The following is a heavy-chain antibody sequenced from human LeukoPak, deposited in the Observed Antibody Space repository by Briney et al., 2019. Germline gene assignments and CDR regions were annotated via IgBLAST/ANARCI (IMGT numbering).Heavy chain of an antibody. J-gene: IGHJ6*02. Sequence: GRAVRLSCAATGFTFSSYEMNWVRQARGKGGEWVSYISSSGSTIYYADSVKGRFTISRDNAKNSLYLQMNSLRAEDTAVYYCAGRYGMDVWGQGTTVTVSS. V-gene: IGHV3-48*03. CDR3: AGRYGMDV. CDR1: GFTFSSYE. D-gene: IGHD1-26*01. CDR2: ISSSGSTI.